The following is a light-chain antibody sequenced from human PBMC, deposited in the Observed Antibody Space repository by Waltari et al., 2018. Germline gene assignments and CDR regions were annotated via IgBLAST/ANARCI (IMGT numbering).Light chain of an antibody. Sequence: QSVLTQPPSASGTPGQRVTISCTGSTSYIYWYQQLPGTAPKLLIYRNSQRPSGVPDRFSGSKSGTSASLTIRGLRSEDEADDYCAAWDVSLSARVFGGGTKLTVL. J-gene: IGLJ3*02. CDR3: AAWDVSLSARV. V-gene: IGLV1-47*01. CDR2: RNS. CDR1: TSY.